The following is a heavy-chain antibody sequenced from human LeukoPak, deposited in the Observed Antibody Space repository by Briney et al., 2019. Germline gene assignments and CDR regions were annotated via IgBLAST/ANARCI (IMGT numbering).Heavy chain of an antibody. CDR3: AKDGVPSRWFGRNYFDY. CDR2: ISYDGSNK. CDR1: GFTFSSYA. Sequence: GGSLRLSCAASGFTFSSYAMHWVRQAPGKGLEWVAVISYDGSNKYYADSVKGRFTVSRDNSKNTLYLQMNSLRAEDTAVYYCAKDGVPSRWFGRNYFDYWGQGTLVTVSS. D-gene: IGHD3-10*01. J-gene: IGHJ4*02. V-gene: IGHV3-30*04.